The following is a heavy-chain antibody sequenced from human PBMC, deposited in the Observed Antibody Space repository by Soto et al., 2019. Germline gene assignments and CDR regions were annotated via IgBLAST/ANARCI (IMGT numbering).Heavy chain of an antibody. CDR1: GFTFSRFW. CDR3: ARKMMGSFDS. J-gene: IGHJ4*02. V-gene: IGHV3-7*03. CDR2: INQDGSEK. D-gene: IGHD3-16*01. Sequence: GGSLRLSCVASGFTFSRFWMNWIRQIPGKGLEWVAIINQDGSEKFYVDSVKGRFTISRDTAKNSLFLQMNSLRAEDTAVYYCARKMMGSFDSWGQGALVTVSS.